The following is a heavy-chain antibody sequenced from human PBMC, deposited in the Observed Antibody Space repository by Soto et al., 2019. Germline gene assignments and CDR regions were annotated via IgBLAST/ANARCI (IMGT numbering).Heavy chain of an antibody. CDR2: ISFDGIKK. D-gene: IGHD6-13*01. CDR1: GFTFRNYD. J-gene: IGHJ6*02. V-gene: IGHV3-30*18. CDR3: AKPIVAAGYYGMDV. Sequence: QVQLVEFGGGVVQPGRSLRLSCAASGFTFRNYDMHWVRQAPGKGLEWMGVISFDGIKKYYADSVKGRFTISRDSSKNKLYLQRNSLRPEDTAVYYCAKPIVAAGYYGMDVWGQGTTVTVSS.